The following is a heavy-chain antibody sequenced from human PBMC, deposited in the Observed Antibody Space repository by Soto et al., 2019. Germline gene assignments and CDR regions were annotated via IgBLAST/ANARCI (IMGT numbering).Heavy chain of an antibody. Sequence: SETLSLTCTVSGVSIISSDYYWILIRQPPGKGLEWIGYIYYLGTTYYSPSLTSRVTISVDTSNNQFSLNLYSVTAADTAVYYGARGVVLTRPLDVWGHGTRVTVAS. CDR1: GVSIISSDYY. D-gene: IGHD2-21*01. V-gene: IGHV4-30-4*01. J-gene: IGHJ4*01. CDR2: IYYLGTT. CDR3: ARGVVLTRPLDV.